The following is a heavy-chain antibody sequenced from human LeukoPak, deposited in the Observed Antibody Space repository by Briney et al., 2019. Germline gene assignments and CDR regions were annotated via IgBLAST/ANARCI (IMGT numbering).Heavy chain of an antibody. CDR1: GFTFSSYW. J-gene: IGHJ5*02. V-gene: IGHV3-7*03. CDR2: IRPDGSEK. D-gene: IGHD2-2*01. Sequence: GGSLRLSCAASGFTFSSYWMSWVRQAPGKGLEWVANIRPDGSEKYYVDSVKGRLTISRDNAKNTLYLQMNSLRAEDTAVYYCAKYQLPGFDPWGQGTLVTVSS. CDR3: AKYQLPGFDP.